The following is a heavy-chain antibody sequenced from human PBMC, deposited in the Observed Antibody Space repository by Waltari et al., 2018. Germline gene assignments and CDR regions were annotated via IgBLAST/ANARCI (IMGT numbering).Heavy chain of an antibody. V-gene: IGHV3-74*01. CDR1: VVTFSLYW. CDR3: ALLRVVSVFDPFDN. J-gene: IGHJ4*02. CDR2: INGTSLTT. Sequence: EVQLVESGGGLVQPGGSLRLSCAACVVTFSLYWSPWVRQVPGKGLVWVSRINGTSLTTNYADSVKGRFTISRDNAKNTLYLQMNSLTPEDTGVYYCALLRVVSVFDPFDNWGQGTLVTVSS. D-gene: IGHD2-15*01.